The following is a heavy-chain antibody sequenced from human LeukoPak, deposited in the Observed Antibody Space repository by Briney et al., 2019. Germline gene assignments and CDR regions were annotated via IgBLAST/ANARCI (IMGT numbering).Heavy chain of an antibody. Sequence: ASVKVSCKASGYTFTSYDINWVRQATGQGLEWMGWMNPNSGNTGYAQKFQGRVTMTRNTSISTAYMELSSLRSEDTAVYYCARGRKSDYYDSSEDAFDIWGQGTMVTVSS. CDR2: MNPNSGNT. D-gene: IGHD3-22*01. CDR3: ARGRKSDYYDSSEDAFDI. CDR1: GYTFTSYD. J-gene: IGHJ3*02. V-gene: IGHV1-8*01.